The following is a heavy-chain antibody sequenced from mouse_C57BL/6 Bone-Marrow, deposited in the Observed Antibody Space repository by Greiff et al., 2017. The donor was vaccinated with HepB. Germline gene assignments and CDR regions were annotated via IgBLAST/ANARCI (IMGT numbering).Heavy chain of an antibody. J-gene: IGHJ2*01. CDR3: GRSEAQAADY. V-gene: IGHV1-69*01. CDR2: IDPSDSYT. Sequence: QVQLQQPGAELVMPGASVKLSCKASGYTFTSYWMHWVKQRPGQGLEWIGEIDPSDSYTNYNQKFKGKSTLTVDKSSSTAYMQLSSLTSEDSAVYYCGRSEAQAADYWGQGTTLTVSS. CDR1: GYTFTSYW. D-gene: IGHD3-2*02.